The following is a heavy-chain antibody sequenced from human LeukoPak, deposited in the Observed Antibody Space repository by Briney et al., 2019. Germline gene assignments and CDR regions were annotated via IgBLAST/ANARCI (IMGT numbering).Heavy chain of an antibody. D-gene: IGHD5-18*01. CDR2: IFGSGGSP. CDR3: GKTTVGYSSGQKPAWPVDY. Sequence: GGSLRLSCEASGFTFGSHAMYWVRQAPGKGLKWVEGIFGSGGSPHYADSVKGRFTISRDNSRNTVYLQINSLRAEDTAVYYCGKTTVGYSSGQKPAWPVDYWGQGTLVTVSS. V-gene: IGHV3-23*01. J-gene: IGHJ4*02. CDR1: GFTFGSHA.